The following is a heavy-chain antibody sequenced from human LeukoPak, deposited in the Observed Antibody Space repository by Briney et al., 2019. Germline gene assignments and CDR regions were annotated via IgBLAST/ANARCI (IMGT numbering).Heavy chain of an antibody. Sequence: ASVKVSCKASGYTFNDYYIQWVRQAPGQGLEWLGWINPNSGGTNYAQKFQGRVTLTRDTSISTAYMELSRLTSDDTAVYYCARDGADCAYDLSGLDYWGQGTLVTVSS. V-gene: IGHV1-2*02. J-gene: IGHJ4*02. CDR3: ARDGADCAYDLSGLDY. CDR2: INPNSGGT. D-gene: IGHD5-12*01. CDR1: GYTFNDYY.